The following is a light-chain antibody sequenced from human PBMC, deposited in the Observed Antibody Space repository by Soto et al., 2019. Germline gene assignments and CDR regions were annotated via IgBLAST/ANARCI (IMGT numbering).Light chain of an antibody. CDR1: QSVSTK. Sequence: EIVMTQSPATLSVSPGERVTLSCRASQSVSTKLAWYQQAPGQAPRLLIYGAFTRATGIPARFSGSGSGTEFTLTISSLQSEDFAVYYCQQYNNWPLLFGQGTRLEIK. CDR3: QQYNNWPLL. V-gene: IGKV3-15*01. CDR2: GAF. J-gene: IGKJ5*01.